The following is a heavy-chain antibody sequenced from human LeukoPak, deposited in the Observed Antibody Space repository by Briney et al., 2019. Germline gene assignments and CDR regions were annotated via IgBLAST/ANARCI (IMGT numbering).Heavy chain of an antibody. D-gene: IGHD1-1*01. Sequence: GGSLRLSCAASGFTVSSNYMSWVRQAPGKGLEWVSFISSSSSYTKYADSVKGRFTISRDNAKNSLHLQMNSLRAEDTAVYYCARDYPTTKGPWGQGTLVTVSS. CDR1: GFTVSSNY. CDR2: ISSSSSYT. V-gene: IGHV3-11*06. J-gene: IGHJ4*02. CDR3: ARDYPTTKGP.